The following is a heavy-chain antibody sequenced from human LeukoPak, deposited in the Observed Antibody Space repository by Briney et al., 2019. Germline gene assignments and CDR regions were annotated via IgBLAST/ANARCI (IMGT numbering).Heavy chain of an antibody. V-gene: IGHV1-69*13. D-gene: IGHD1-26*01. CDR2: IIPIFGTA. Sequence: GASVTVSCTASGGTFSSYAISWVRQAPGQGLEWMGGIIPIFGTANYAQKFQGRVTITADESTSTAYMELSSLRSEDTAVYYCARETRWGELSGMDVWGQGTTVTVSS. CDR3: ARETRWGELSGMDV. CDR1: GGTFSSYA. J-gene: IGHJ6*02.